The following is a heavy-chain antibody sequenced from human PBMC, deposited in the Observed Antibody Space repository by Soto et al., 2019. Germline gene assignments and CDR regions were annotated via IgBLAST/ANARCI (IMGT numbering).Heavy chain of an antibody. D-gene: IGHD3-9*01. CDR3: AREGGASSPYYDILTGYYNSYYYYGMDV. V-gene: IGHV1-18*04. Sequence: ASVKVSCKASGYTFTSYGISWVRQAPGQGLEWMGWISAYNGNTNYAQKLQGRVTMTTDTSTSXAYMELRSLRSDDTAVYYCAREGGASSPYYDILTGYYNSYYYYGMDVWGQGTTVTVSS. J-gene: IGHJ6*02. CDR1: GYTFTSYG. CDR2: ISAYNGNT.